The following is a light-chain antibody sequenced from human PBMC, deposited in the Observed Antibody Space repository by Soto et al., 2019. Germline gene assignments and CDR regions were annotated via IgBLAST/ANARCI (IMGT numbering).Light chain of an antibody. CDR2: EVS. V-gene: IGLV2-14*01. J-gene: IGLJ1*01. CDR3: CSYVSSNTYV. Sequence: QSVLTQPASVSGSPGQSITISCTGTRTDVGGYNFVSWYQQHPGKAPKLIIYEVSNRPSGVSNRFSGSKSDNPASLTISGLQAEDDADYYCCSYVSSNTYVFGTGTKLTVL. CDR1: RTDVGGYNF.